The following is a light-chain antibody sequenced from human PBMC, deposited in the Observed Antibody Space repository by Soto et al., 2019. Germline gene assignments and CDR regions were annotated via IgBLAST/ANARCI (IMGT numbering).Light chain of an antibody. CDR1: QSVSSGH. CDR2: GAS. J-gene: IGKJ1*01. CDR3: QQYGHSLWT. V-gene: IGKV3-20*01. Sequence: DIVLPQSPCTLSWSPGERASLSCSASQSVSSGHLAWYQQKPGQAPRLLIYGASSRATGIPDRFSGSGSGTDFTLTISRLEPEDYAVYYCQQYGHSLWTVGQGTKVDIK.